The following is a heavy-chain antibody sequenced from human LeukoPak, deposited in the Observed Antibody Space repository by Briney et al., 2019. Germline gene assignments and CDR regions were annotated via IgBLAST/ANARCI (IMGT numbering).Heavy chain of an antibody. D-gene: IGHD3-3*01. CDR3: ARDEDWSGYYGAFDI. Sequence: GGSLRLSCAASGFTFSIYWMHWVRQAPGKGLVWVSRINSDGSSTSYANSVKGRFTISRDNAKNTLYLQMNSLRAEDTAVYYCARDEDWSGYYGAFDIWGQGTMVTVSS. CDR2: INSDGSST. J-gene: IGHJ3*02. CDR1: GFTFSIYW. V-gene: IGHV3-74*01.